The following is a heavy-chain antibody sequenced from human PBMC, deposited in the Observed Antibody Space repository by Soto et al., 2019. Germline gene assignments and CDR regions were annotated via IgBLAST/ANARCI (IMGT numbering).Heavy chain of an antibody. Sequence: ASVKVSCKASGYTFTTYAMHCVRQAPGQRLEWMGWINAGNGNTKYSQKFQGRVIITRDMSTSTAYMELSSLRSEDTAVYYCAADQRFGYGDFGYWGQGTLVTVSS. CDR1: GYTFTTYA. V-gene: IGHV1-3*01. D-gene: IGHD4-17*01. CDR3: AADQRFGYGDFGY. J-gene: IGHJ4*02. CDR2: INAGNGNT.